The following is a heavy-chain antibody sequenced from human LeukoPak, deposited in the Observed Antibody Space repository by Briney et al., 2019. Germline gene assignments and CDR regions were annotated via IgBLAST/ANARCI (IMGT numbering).Heavy chain of an antibody. V-gene: IGHV3-30-3*01. CDR1: GFTFRNYV. CDR2: TSSDLNVK. D-gene: IGHD3-10*01. J-gene: IGHJ4*02. CDR3: AREGYYGSGSPPSLYFDY. Sequence: GGSLGLSCAASGFTFRNYVIHWVRQAPGKGLEWVAVTSSDLNVKLYADSVKGRFTISRDNSRSTLYLQMNSLRPENTAIYYCAREGYYGSGSPPSLYFDYWGQGTLVTVSS.